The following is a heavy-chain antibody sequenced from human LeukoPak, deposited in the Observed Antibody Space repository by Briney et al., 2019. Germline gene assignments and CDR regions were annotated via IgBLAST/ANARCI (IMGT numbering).Heavy chain of an antibody. Sequence: GGSLRLSCTASGFTFSSYGMSWARQAPGKGLEWVSYITTNYAKFYADSVRGRIAISRDNDKNSVYLQMNSLRDDDTAVYYCTRGRYQFLGPNDSWGQGSLVTVSS. CDR1: GFTFSSYG. J-gene: IGHJ4*02. CDR3: TRGRYQFLGPNDS. V-gene: IGHV3-48*02. D-gene: IGHD2/OR15-2a*01. CDR2: ITTNYAK.